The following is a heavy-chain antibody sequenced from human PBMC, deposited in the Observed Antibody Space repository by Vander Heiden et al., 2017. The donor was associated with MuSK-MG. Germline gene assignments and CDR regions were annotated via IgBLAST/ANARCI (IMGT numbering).Heavy chain of an antibody. CDR1: GFPFRSYA. CDR3: AKKGVTTLYYYYGMDV. Sequence: EVQLLESGGGLVQPGGSLRLSRAASGFPFRSYAMSWVRQAPGKGLEWVSAISGSGGSTYYADSVKGRFTISRDNSKNTLYLQMNSLRAEDTAVYYCAKKGVTTLYYYYGMDVWGQGTTVTVSS. CDR2: ISGSGGST. V-gene: IGHV3-23*01. J-gene: IGHJ6*02. D-gene: IGHD4-17*01.